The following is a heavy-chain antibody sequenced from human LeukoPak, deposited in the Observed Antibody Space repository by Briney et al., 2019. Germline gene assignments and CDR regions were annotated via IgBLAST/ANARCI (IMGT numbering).Heavy chain of an antibody. J-gene: IGHJ4*02. Sequence: GGSLRLSCAASRFTFSSYGMHWVRQAPGKGLEWVGVIWYDGSNKYYADSVKGRFTISRDNSKNTLYLQMNSLRAEDTAVYYCARDWKYSSGSFDYWGQGTLVTVSS. CDR1: RFTFSSYG. V-gene: IGHV3-33*01. CDR2: IWYDGSNK. CDR3: ARDWKYSSGSFDY. D-gene: IGHD6-19*01.